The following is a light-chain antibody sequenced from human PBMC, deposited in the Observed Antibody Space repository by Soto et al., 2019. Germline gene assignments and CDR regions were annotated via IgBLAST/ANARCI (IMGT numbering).Light chain of an antibody. CDR2: DVS. CDR3: CSYAGSSSAV. CDR1: SSDVGGYNY. V-gene: IGLV2-11*01. J-gene: IGLJ7*01. Sequence: QSALTQPRSVSGSPGQSVTISCTGTSSDVGGYNYVSWYQQHPGKAPKLMIYDVSKRPSGVPDRFSSSKSGNTASLTISGLQAEDEADYYCCSYAGSSSAVFGGGTQLTVL.